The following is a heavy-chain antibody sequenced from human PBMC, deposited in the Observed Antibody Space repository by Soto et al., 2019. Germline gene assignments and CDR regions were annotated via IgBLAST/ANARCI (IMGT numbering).Heavy chain of an antibody. J-gene: IGHJ4*02. CDR2: ISYDGSNK. V-gene: IGHV3-30*18. CDR3: AKPGYRSGWSFYLDY. CDR1: GFTFSSYG. Sequence: QVQLVESGGGVVQPGRSLKLSCAASGFTFSSYGIHWVRQAPGKGLEWVALISYDGSNKYYADSVKGRFTISRDNSKNTLYLQMNSLRTEDTAVYYCAKPGYRSGWSFYLDYWGQGTLVTVSS. D-gene: IGHD6-19*01.